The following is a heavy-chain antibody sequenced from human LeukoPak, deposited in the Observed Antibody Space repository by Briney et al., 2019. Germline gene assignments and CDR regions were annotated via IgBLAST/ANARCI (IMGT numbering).Heavy chain of an antibody. D-gene: IGHD3-22*01. CDR2: INWNGGST. J-gene: IGHJ4*02. V-gene: IGHV3-20*04. CDR1: GFTFDDYG. CDR3: ARVMYYYDSSGYYPGEMGY. Sequence: GGSLRLSCAASGFTFDDYGMSWVRQAPAKGLEWVSGINWNGGSTGYADSVKGRFTISRDDAKNCLYLQMNSLRAEDTALYCCARVMYYYDSSGYYPGEMGYWGQGTLVTVSS.